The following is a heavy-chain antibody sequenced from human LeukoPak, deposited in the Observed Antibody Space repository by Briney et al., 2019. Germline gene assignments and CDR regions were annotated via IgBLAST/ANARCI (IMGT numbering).Heavy chain of an antibody. CDR2: SYSGGST. D-gene: IGHD3-22*01. V-gene: IGHV3-53*01. Sequence: GGSLKLSCAASGFTVSTNYMSWVRQAPGKGLEWISSSYSGGSTYYADSVKGRFTSSRDNSKNTLYLQMNSLRAEDTAVYYCARGMYDGLNYYPAYWGQGTLVTVSS. CDR1: GFTVSTNY. CDR3: ARGMYDGLNYYPAY. J-gene: IGHJ4*02.